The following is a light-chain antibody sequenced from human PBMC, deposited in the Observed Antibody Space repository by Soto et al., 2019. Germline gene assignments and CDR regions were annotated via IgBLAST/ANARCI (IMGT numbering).Light chain of an antibody. V-gene: IGKV3-11*01. J-gene: IGKJ5*01. CDR1: QSINSDY. Sequence: ETVLTQSPATLSLSPWESATLSCRASQSINSDYLAWYQQKPGQAPRLLIYATSRRAPGSPDRISGSGSGTDFTLTISSLEPEDFAVYYCQQRSNWPPITFGQGTRLEI. CDR3: QQRSNWPPIT. CDR2: ATS.